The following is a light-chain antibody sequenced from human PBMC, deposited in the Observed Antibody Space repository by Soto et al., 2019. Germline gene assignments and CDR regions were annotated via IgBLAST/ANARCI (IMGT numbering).Light chain of an antibody. J-gene: IGLJ2*01. CDR3: QTWGSGIPVV. V-gene: IGLV4-69*01. CDR1: SGHSSYA. CDR2: LNSDGSH. Sequence: QPVLTQSPSASASLGASVKLTGTLSSGHSSYAIAWHQQQPEKGPRYLMKLNSDGSHSKGDGIPDRFSGSSSGAERYLTISSLQSEDEADYYCQTWGSGIPVVFGGGTKLTVL.